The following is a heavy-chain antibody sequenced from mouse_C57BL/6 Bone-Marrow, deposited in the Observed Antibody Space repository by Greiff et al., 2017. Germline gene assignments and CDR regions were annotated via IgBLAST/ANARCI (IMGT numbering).Heavy chain of an antibody. Sequence: EVQLQQSGPELVKPGASVKISCKASGYTFTDYYMNWVKQSPGKSLEWIGDINPNNGGTSYNQKFKGKATLTVDKSSSTAYMELRSLTSEDSAVYYCAREGCCSYWYFDVWGRGTAATVTS. D-gene: IGHD6-1*01. J-gene: IGHJ1*03. CDR2: INPNNGGT. CDR1: GYTFTDYY. V-gene: IGHV1-26*01. CDR3: AREGCCSYWYFDV.